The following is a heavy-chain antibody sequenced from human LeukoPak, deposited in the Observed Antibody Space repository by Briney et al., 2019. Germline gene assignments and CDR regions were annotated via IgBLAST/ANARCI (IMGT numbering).Heavy chain of an antibody. J-gene: IGHJ5*02. CDR1: GFTFSNYE. D-gene: IGHD2-15*01. Sequence: GGSLRLSCVTSGFTFSNYEMNWVRQAPGKGLEYVSYISSSGNAIHYADSVKGRFTISRDNGKNSVYLQMSSLRAEDTAVYYCARSPKDATAPWGQGTLVTVSS. V-gene: IGHV3-48*03. CDR3: ARSPKDATAP. CDR2: ISSSGNAI.